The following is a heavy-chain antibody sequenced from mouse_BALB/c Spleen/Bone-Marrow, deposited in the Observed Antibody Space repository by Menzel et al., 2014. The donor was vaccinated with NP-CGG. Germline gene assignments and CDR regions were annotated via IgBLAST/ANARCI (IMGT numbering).Heavy chain of an antibody. D-gene: IGHD2-4*01. Sequence: LQQSGYELVRPGASVKLSCKASGYTFTSYWMHWVKQRPGQGLGWIGNIYPGSGSTNYDEKFKSKATLTVDTSSSTAYMQLSSLTSEDSAVYYCTKGLPSAYWGQGTLVTVSA. CDR2: IYPGSGST. CDR3: TKGLPSAY. V-gene: IGHV1S22*01. J-gene: IGHJ3*01. CDR1: GYTFTSYW.